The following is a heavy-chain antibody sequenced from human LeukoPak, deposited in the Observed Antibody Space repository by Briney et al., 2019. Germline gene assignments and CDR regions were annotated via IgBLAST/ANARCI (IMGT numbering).Heavy chain of an antibody. Sequence: PGGSLRLSCSASGFSFRNYDMHWVRQPTGKGLEWVSAVGTGGDTYYAGSVKGRFTVVRENAKNTLYLQMNSLRAGDTAMYYCARRSAAAGIDAFDTWGQGTMVTVSS. V-gene: IGHV3-13*01. J-gene: IGHJ3*02. CDR2: VGTGGDT. CDR3: ARRSAAAGIDAFDT. D-gene: IGHD6-13*01. CDR1: GFSFRNYD.